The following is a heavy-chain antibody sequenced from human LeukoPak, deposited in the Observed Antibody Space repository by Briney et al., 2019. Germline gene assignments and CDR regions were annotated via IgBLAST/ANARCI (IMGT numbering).Heavy chain of an antibody. D-gene: IGHD1-26*01. CDR3: AREFVGAFGSGFDY. V-gene: IGHV3-21*01. Sequence: GGSLRLSCAASGFTFSSYSMNWVRQAPGKGLEWVSSISSSSSYIYYADSVKGRFTISRDNAKNSLYLQMNSLRAEDTAVYYCAREFVGAFGSGFDYWGQGTLVTVSS. CDR2: ISSSSSYI. J-gene: IGHJ4*02. CDR1: GFTFSSYS.